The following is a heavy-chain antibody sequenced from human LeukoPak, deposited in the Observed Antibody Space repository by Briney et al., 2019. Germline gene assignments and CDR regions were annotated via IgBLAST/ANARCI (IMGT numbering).Heavy chain of an antibody. J-gene: IGHJ4*02. CDR2: TYYSGST. D-gene: IGHD5-18*01. CDR3: ARENTAMADFDY. Sequence: SETLSLTCTVSGGSISSYYWSWIRQPPGKGLEWIGYTYYSGSTNYNPSLKSRVTISVDTSKNQFSLKLSSVTAADTAVYYCARENTAMADFDYWGQGTLVTVSS. CDR1: GGSISSYY. V-gene: IGHV4-59*01.